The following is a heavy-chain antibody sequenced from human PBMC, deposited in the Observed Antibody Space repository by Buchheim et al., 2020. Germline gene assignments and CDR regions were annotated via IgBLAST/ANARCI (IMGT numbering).Heavy chain of an antibody. D-gene: IGHD7-27*01. Sequence: EVQLVESGGGLVQPGGSLRLSCAASGFTFSSYSMNWVRQAPGKGLEWISYISTNSFTMYYADSVKGRFTISRDNAKNSLYLQMNTLRDDDTAVYYCARDPGDQSYDYWGQGTL. CDR2: ISTNSFTM. CDR3: ARDPGDQSYDY. CDR1: GFTFSSYS. V-gene: IGHV3-48*02. J-gene: IGHJ4*02.